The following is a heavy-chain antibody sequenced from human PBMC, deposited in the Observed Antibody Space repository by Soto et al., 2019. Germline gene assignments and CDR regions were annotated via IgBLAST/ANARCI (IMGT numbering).Heavy chain of an antibody. D-gene: IGHD3-22*01. V-gene: IGHV4-4*07. CDR3: ARGSSGYYYLFDY. Sequence: QVQLQESGPGLVKPSETLSLTCTVSGGSISSNYWSWLRQPAGKGLEWIGRDYTSGSTNYNPSLKSRVTMSVDTSKNHFSLKLSSVTAADTAVYYCARGSSGYYYLFDYWGQGTLVTVSS. CDR2: DYTSGST. J-gene: IGHJ4*02. CDR1: GGSISSNY.